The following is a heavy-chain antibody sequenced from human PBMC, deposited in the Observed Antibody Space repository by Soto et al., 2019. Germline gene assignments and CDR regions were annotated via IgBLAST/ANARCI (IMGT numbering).Heavy chain of an antibody. Sequence: QVQLQESGPGLVKPSATLSLTCTVSGGSVSSESHYWSWIRQTPGKGLEWIGYIYYTGSTNYTPSLKGRVTMSVDTSRDQVSLRLRSVTRADTAVYYCARDQYDFRSGSYYYAMEVWGQGTKVTVSS. V-gene: IGHV4-61*01. CDR1: GGSVSSESHY. CDR3: ARDQYDFRSGSYYYAMEV. CDR2: IYYTGST. D-gene: IGHD3-3*01. J-gene: IGHJ6*02.